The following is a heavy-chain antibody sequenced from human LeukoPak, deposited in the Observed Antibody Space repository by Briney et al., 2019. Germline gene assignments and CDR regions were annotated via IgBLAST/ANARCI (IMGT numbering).Heavy chain of an antibody. CDR2: INPNSGGT. J-gene: IGHJ4*02. CDR3: ARDHIQPAALDY. Sequence: ASVKVSCKASGYTFTAYYMHWVRQAPGQGLEWMGWINPNSGGTNYAQKFQGRVTMTRDTSISTAYMELSRLRSDVTAVYYCARDHIQPAALDYWGEGTLVTVSS. V-gene: IGHV1-2*02. CDR1: GYTFTAYY. D-gene: IGHD5-18*01.